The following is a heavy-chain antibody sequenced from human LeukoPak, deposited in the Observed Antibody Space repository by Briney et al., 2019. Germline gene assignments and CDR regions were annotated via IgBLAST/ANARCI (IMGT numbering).Heavy chain of an antibody. D-gene: IGHD2-2*01. CDR3: ARGRECSGTGCYLPGIY. V-gene: IGHV3-7*01. CDR2: IKQDGSEK. Sequence: GGSLRLSCVGSGYIFGSYWMNWVRQAPGKGLEWVANIKQDGSEKYHVDSVKGRFTISRDNAKNSLYLQMDSLRVGDTAVYYCARGRECSGTGCYLPGIYWGQGILVTVSS. CDR1: GYIFGSYW. J-gene: IGHJ4*02.